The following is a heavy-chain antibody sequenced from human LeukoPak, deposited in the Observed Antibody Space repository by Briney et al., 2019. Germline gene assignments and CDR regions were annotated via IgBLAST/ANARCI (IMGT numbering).Heavy chain of an antibody. CDR2: ISAYNGNT. Sequence: ASVKVSCKASGYTFTSYGISWVRQAPGQGLEWMGWISAYNGNTNYAQKLQGRVTMTTDTSTSTAYMELRSLRSDDTAVYYCARDEYYHDSSGTHYFDYWGQGTLVTVSS. D-gene: IGHD3-22*01. V-gene: IGHV1-18*01. J-gene: IGHJ4*02. CDR1: GYTFTSYG. CDR3: ARDEYYHDSSGTHYFDY.